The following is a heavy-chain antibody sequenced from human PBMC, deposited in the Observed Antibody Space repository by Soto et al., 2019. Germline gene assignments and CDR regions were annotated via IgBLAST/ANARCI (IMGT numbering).Heavy chain of an antibody. CDR2: ISAYNGNT. CDR1: GYTFTSYG. Sequence: ASVKVSCKASGYTFTSYGISWVRQAPGQGLEWMGWISAYNGNTNYAQEPQGRVTMTTDTSTSTAYMELRSLRSDDTAVYYCARDHFENFYGDYEFLYFDYWGQGTLVTVSS. CDR3: ARDHFENFYGDYEFLYFDY. V-gene: IGHV1-18*04. D-gene: IGHD4-17*01. J-gene: IGHJ4*02.